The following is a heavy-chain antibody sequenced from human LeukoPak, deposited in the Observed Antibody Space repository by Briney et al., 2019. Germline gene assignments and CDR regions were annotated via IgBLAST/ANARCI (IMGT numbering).Heavy chain of an antibody. V-gene: IGHV3-23*01. CDR2: ISGTGDST. J-gene: IGHJ3*02. D-gene: IGHD3-22*01. Sequence: PGGSLRLSCAASGFTFSSYSMNWVRQSPERGLEWVSAISGTGDSTSYADSLRGRFSISRDNSHDTLYPQMSSLTAEDTAVYYCARECGRHYDDRAFDIWGQGTMVTVSS. CDR1: GFTFSSYS. CDR3: ARECGRHYDDRAFDI.